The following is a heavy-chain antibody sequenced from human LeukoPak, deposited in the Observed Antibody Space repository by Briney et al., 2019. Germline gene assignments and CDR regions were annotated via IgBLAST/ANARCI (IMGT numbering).Heavy chain of an antibody. V-gene: IGHV3-23*01. Sequence: GGSLRLSCAASGFTFSSYAMSWVRQAPGKGLEWVSAISGSGGSTYYADSVKGRFTISRDNSKNTLYLQMNSLRAEDTAVYYCAKDLRSSSWYCYFDYWGQGTLVTVPS. CDR1: GFTFSSYA. J-gene: IGHJ4*02. CDR2: ISGSGGST. D-gene: IGHD6-13*01. CDR3: AKDLRSSSWYCYFDY.